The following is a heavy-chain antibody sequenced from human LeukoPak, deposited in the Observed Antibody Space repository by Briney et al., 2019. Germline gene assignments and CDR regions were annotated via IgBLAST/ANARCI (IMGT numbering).Heavy chain of an antibody. D-gene: IGHD2-2*01. CDR1: GGSISSGGYY. CDR2: IYYSGST. CDR3: ARVGCSTSCPNWFDP. Sequence: PSETLPLTCTVSGGSISSGGYYWSWIRQPPGKGLEWIGYIYYSGSTYYNPSLKSRVTISVDTSKNQFSLKLSSVTAADTAVYYCARVGCSTSCPNWFDPWGQGTLVTVSS. V-gene: IGHV4-31*03. J-gene: IGHJ5*02.